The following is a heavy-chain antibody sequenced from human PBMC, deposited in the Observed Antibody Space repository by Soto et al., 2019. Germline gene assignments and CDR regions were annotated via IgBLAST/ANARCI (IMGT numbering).Heavy chain of an antibody. J-gene: IGHJ4*02. Sequence: PSETLSLTCAVSGGSISSSNWWSWVRQPPGKGLEWIGEIYHSGSTNYNPSLKSRVTISVDKSKNQFSLKLSSVTAAETAVYYCERVVVAATKFDYWGQGTLVTVSS. CDR3: ERVVVAATKFDY. V-gene: IGHV4-4*02. CDR1: GGSISSSNW. D-gene: IGHD2-15*01. CDR2: IYHSGST.